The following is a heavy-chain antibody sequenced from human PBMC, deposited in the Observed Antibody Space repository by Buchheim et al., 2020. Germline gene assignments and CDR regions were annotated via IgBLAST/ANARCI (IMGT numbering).Heavy chain of an antibody. CDR3: ARDWRRIDKEFDL. Sequence: QVQLVESGGGVVQPGRSLRLCAASGFTFSSYGMHWVRQAPGKGLEWVAVIWYDGSNKYYTDSVKGRFTISRDNSKNTLYLQMNSLRAEDTAVYYCARDWRRIDKEFDLWGRGTL. CDR2: IWYDGSNK. CDR1: GFTFSSYG. J-gene: IGHJ2*01. V-gene: IGHV3-33*01. D-gene: IGHD2-15*01.